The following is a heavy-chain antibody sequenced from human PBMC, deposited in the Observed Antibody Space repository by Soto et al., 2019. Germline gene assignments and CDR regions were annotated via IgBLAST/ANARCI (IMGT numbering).Heavy chain of an antibody. CDR3: ARDHRRSYYYYGMDV. CDR1: GFTFSDYY. V-gene: IGHV3-11*04. Sequence: QVQLVESGGDLVKPGGSLRLSCAASGFTFSDYYMSWIRQAPGKGLEWVSYIISSGSTMYYADSVKGRFTISRDNAKNTLYLQMNSLRAEDTAVYYCARDHRRSYYYYGMDVWGQGTTVTVSS. J-gene: IGHJ6*02. CDR2: IISSGSTM.